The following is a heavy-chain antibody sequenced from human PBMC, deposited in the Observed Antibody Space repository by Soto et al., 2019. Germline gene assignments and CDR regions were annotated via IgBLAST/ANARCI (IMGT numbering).Heavy chain of an antibody. CDR2: ISYDGSNK. Sequence: PGGSLRLSCAAPGFTFSSYAMHWVRQAPGKGLEWVAVISYDGSNKYYADAVKGRFTISRDNSHNTLYLQVHSLTAEDTAVYYCAKDRREGGNSAFYFDFWGQGAKVTVSS. V-gene: IGHV3-30-3*01. CDR3: AKDRREGGNSAFYFDF. D-gene: IGHD3-16*01. CDR1: GFTFSSYA. J-gene: IGHJ4*02.